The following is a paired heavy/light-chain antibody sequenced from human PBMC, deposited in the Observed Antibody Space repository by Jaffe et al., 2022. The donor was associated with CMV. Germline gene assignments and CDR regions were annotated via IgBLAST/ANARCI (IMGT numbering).Heavy chain of an antibody. V-gene: IGHV3-7*01. D-gene: IGHD3-16*01. Sequence: VQVVESGGGLVQPGGSLRLSCTASGVTFGNYYMGWVRQTPGKGLEWVAHINEDGRRVYYVDSVKGRFTISRDNAKNSMSLQMNSLRAEETAVYHCLAGGGLGWGRGTLVTVSS. CDR3: LAGGGLG. J-gene: IGHJ4*02. CDR1: GVTFGNYY. CDR2: INEDGRRV.
Light chain of an antibody. Sequence: DVVMTQSPLSLPVTLGQPASISCRSSQSLLYSDGNTYFSWFQQRPGQSPRRLIYKVSNRDSGVPDRFSGSGSGTDFTLRISRVEAEDVGVYYCMQHTHWPHTFGQGTRLEI. CDR2: KVS. J-gene: IGKJ2*01. CDR1: QSLLYSDGNTY. V-gene: IGKV2-30*01. CDR3: MQHTHWPHT.